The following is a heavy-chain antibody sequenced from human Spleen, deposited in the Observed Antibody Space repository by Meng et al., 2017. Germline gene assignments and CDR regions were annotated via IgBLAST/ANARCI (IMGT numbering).Heavy chain of an antibody. Sequence: SCAASGFTFSDHYMTWIRQSPGKGLEWVAYIGASGGVKYYADSVKGRFTISRDNGQDSLYLQMSSLRADDTAVYYCARVWGSLFYFYGLDVWGQGTTVTVSS. V-gene: IGHV3-11*01. D-gene: IGHD7-27*01. J-gene: IGHJ6*02. CDR2: IGASGGVK. CDR3: ARVWGSLFYFYGLDV. CDR1: GFTFSDHY.